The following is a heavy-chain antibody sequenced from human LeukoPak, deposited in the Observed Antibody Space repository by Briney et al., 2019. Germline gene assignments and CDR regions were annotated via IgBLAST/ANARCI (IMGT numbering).Heavy chain of an antibody. D-gene: IGHD3-22*01. V-gene: IGHV1-69*13. CDR1: GGTFSSYA. Sequence: SVKVSCKASGGTFSSYAISWVRQAPGQGLEWMGGIIPIFGTATYAQKFQGRVTITADESTSTAYMELSSLRSEDTAVYYCARAGGYYYDSSGYSFDYWGQGTLVTVSS. CDR3: ARAGGYYYDSSGYSFDY. J-gene: IGHJ4*02. CDR2: IIPIFGTA.